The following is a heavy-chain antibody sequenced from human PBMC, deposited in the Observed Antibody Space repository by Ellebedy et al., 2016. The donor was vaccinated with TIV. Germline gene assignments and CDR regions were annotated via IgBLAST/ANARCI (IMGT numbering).Heavy chain of an antibody. CDR3: AKLRDAVATVGGFDV. J-gene: IGHJ3*01. CDR1: GFTFDDYT. V-gene: IGHV3-43*01. CDR2: INWEGDNA. Sequence: PGGSLRLSCVASGFTFDDYTVVWVRQVPGQGLEWVSLINWEGDNAYYADAVRGRFTISRDNTKHSLYLQMTSLTTEDTALYYCAKLRDAVATVGGFDVWGRGTMVTVSS. D-gene: IGHD6-19*01.